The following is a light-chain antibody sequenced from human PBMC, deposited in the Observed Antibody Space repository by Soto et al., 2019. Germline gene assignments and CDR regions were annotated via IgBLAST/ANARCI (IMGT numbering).Light chain of an antibody. V-gene: IGKV3-20*01. J-gene: IGKJ1*01. CDR1: QSISSGY. CDR2: GAS. Sequence: EIVLTQSPGTLSLSPGERATLSCRASQSISSGYLAWYQQKPGQAPRLLIYGASSRATGIPDRFSGSGSETDFTLTISRLEPEDFAVYYCQRYGTSLTWTFG. CDR3: QRYGTSLTWT.